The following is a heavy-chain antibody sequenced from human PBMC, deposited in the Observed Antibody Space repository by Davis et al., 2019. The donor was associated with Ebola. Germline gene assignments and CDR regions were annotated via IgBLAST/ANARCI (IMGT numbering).Heavy chain of an antibody. Sequence: GESLKISCAASGFTFSSYWMSWVRQAPGKGLEWVSVIYSGGSTYYADSVKGRFTISRDNSKNTLYLQMNSLRAEDTAVYYCAKGGVVVAFCLDYWGQGTLVTVSS. CDR2: IYSGGST. V-gene: IGHV3-23*03. CDR1: GFTFSSYW. D-gene: IGHD2-15*01. CDR3: AKGGVVVAFCLDY. J-gene: IGHJ4*02.